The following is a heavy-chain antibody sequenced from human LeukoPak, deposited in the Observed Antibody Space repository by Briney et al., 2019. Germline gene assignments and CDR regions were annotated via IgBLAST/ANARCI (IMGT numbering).Heavy chain of an antibody. Sequence: GGSLRLSCTASGLTLSDHYIDWVCQAPGKGLEWVGRSRNKGNSYTTEYAASVKGRFTISRDDSKNSLFLQMNSLRTEDTAVYFCARDGGTGGNTAFDVWGQGTLVTVSS. CDR1: GLTLSDHY. V-gene: IGHV3-72*01. J-gene: IGHJ4*02. CDR3: ARDGGTGGNTAFDV. D-gene: IGHD4-23*01. CDR2: SRNKGNSYTT.